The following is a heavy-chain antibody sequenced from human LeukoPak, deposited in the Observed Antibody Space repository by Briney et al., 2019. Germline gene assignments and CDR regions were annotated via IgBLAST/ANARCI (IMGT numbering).Heavy chain of an antibody. CDR3: ARDHVYGGADY. V-gene: IGHV3-43*02. D-gene: IGHD5/OR15-5a*01. CDR2: TSGDGITT. J-gene: IGHJ4*02. CDR1: GFTFHNYA. Sequence: RASLRVSCAASGFTFHNYAIHWVRQAPGKGLEWVSLTSGDGITTYFADSVKGRFTISRDNSKSSLFLQMNSLRTEDTALYYCARDHVYGGADYWGQGTLVTVSS.